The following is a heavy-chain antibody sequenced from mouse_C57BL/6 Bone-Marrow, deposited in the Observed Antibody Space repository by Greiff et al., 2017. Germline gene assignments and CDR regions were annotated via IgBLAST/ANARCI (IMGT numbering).Heavy chain of an antibody. V-gene: IGHV1-20*01. CDR3: ARHYSDWGFAY. CDR1: GYSFTGYF. Sequence: VQLQQSGPELVKPGDSVKISCKASGYSFTGYFMNWVMQSHGTSLEWIGRINPSNGDTFYIPKFTGPATLTVDKSSSTAHLELLSLTSEDSAVYYCARHYSDWGFAYWGQGTLVTVSA. J-gene: IGHJ3*01. D-gene: IGHD2-12*01. CDR2: INPSNGDT.